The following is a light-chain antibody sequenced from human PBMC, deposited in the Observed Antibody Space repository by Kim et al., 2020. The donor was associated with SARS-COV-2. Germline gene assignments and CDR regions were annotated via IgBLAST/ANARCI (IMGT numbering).Light chain of an antibody. CDR1: QSVLYSSNNQNY. CDR2: WAS. V-gene: IGKV4-1*01. J-gene: IGKJ2*01. Sequence: RATINCKSRQSVLYSSNNQNYLAWYQQKPGQPPKLRIYWASTREYGVPDRFSGSGSGTDFTLTISSLQAEDVAVYYCQQYYSTPFTFGQGTKLEI. CDR3: QQYYSTPFT.